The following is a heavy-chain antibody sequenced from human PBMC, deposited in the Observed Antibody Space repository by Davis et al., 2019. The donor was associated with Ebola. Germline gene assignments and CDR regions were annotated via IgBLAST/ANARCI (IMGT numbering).Heavy chain of an antibody. D-gene: IGHD4-17*01. J-gene: IGHJ5*02. V-gene: IGHV3-23*01. CDR3: AKVHPPTTVTTGWFDP. Sequence: GESLKISCAASGFIFSSYAMSWVGQAPGKGLEWVSSISVRSITYHADSVKGRFTISRDNSKNTLYLQMNSLRAEDTAVYYCAKVHPPTTVTTGWFDPWGQGTLVTVSS. CDR2: ISVRSIT. CDR1: GFIFSSYA.